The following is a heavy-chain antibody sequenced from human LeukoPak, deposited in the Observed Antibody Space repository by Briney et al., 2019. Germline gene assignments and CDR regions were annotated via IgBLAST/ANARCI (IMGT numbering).Heavy chain of an antibody. V-gene: IGHV3-30*02. CDR2: IRYDGSNK. CDR3: AKAYCSSTRCSSDLYFQH. CDR1: GFPFSSYG. Sequence: GGSLRLSCAAPGFPFSSYGMHWVRQAPGKGLEWVAFIRYDGSNKYYADSVKGRFTISRDNSKNTLYLQTNSLRAEDTAVYYCAKAYCSSTRCSSDLYFQHWGQGTLVTVSS. D-gene: IGHD2-2*01. J-gene: IGHJ1*01.